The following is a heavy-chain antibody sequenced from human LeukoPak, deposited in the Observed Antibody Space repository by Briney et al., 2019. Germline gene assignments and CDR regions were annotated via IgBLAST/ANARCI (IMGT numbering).Heavy chain of an antibody. CDR2: ISSGSSNI. V-gene: IGHV3-21*01. D-gene: IGHD3-10*01. J-gene: IGHJ4*02. CDR1: GFTFSSYS. CDR3: ATSYGSGRGY. Sequence: GGSLRLSCAASGFTFSSYSMNWVRQAPGKGLEWVSSISSGSSNIYYADSVKGRFTISRDNAKNSLYLQMNSLRDDDTAVYYCATSYGSGRGYWGQGTLVTVSS.